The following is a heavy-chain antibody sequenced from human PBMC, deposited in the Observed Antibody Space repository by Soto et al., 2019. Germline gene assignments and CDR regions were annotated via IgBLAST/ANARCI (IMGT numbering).Heavy chain of an antibody. CDR2: ISGGAGRS. D-gene: IGHD3-3*01. CDR3: AKHEVISDYWSGYVLDY. Sequence: EVHLLESGGAVVQPGGSLRLSCAASGFTFRSYPMSWVRQAPGKGLEWLSSISGGAGRSFNANSVKGRFTISRDNSKNTLYLQMNGLRVVDTSIYYCAKHEVISDYWSGYVLDYWGQGTPVTVSS. CDR1: GFTFRSYP. V-gene: IGHV3-23*01. J-gene: IGHJ4*02.